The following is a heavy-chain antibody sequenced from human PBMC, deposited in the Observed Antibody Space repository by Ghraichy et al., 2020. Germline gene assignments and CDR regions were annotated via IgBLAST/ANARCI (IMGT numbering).Heavy chain of an antibody. D-gene: IGHD1-26*01. V-gene: IGHV3-21*01. J-gene: IGHJ4*02. Sequence: GESLNISCAASGFTFSSYSMNWVRQAPGKGLEWVSSISSSSSYIYYADSVKGRFTISRDNAKNSLYLQMNSLRAEDTAVYYCASWLAVGAGGDYWGQGTLVTVSS. CDR3: ASWLAVGAGGDY. CDR1: GFTFSSYS. CDR2: ISSSSSYI.